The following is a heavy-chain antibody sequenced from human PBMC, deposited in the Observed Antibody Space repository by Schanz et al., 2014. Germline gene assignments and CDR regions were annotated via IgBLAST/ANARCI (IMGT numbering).Heavy chain of an antibody. CDR3: ARYYETSYYPLYYCDY. V-gene: IGHV3-13*05. Sequence: EVQLVESGGGLVQPGGSLRLSCAASGFTFSNYDMHWVRQAIGKGLEWVSGIGPASDPYYAGSVKGRFTISRENGKNSVYLQMNSLRAEDTAVYYCARYYETSYYPLYYCDYWGQGTLVTVSS. J-gene: IGHJ4*02. D-gene: IGHD3-22*01. CDR2: IGPASDP. CDR1: GFTFSNYD.